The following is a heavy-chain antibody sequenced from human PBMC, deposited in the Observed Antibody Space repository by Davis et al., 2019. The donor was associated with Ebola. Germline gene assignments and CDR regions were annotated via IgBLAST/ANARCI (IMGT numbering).Heavy chain of an antibody. J-gene: IGHJ4*02. CDR1: GFTFSDYY. Sequence: GESLKISCAASGFTFSDYYMSWIRQAPGKGLEWLSYISSSSNTVYYADSVKGRFTISRDNAKNSLYLQMDSLRDEDTAVYYCARGEGLHDYWGQGTLVTVSS. V-gene: IGHV3-11*04. CDR3: ARGEGLHDY. CDR2: ISSSSNTV.